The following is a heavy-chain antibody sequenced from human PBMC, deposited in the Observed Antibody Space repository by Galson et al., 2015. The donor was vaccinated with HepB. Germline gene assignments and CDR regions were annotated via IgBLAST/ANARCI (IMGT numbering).Heavy chain of an antibody. CDR3: ARDPAYGDYGGAFDI. V-gene: IGHV7-4-1*02. Sequence: SVKVSCKASGYMFSSYPMNWVRQAPGQGLEWMGWINTNTGNPTYVQGFTGRFVFSLDTSVITAYLQISSLKAEDTAVYYCARDPAYGDYGGAFDIWGQGTKVTVSS. CDR1: GYMFSSYP. CDR2: INTNTGNP. D-gene: IGHD4-17*01. J-gene: IGHJ3*02.